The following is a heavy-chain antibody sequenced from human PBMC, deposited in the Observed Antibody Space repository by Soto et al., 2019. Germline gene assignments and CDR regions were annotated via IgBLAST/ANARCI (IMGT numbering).Heavy chain of an antibody. J-gene: IGHJ6*03. CDR2: INPSGGST. D-gene: IGHD2-2*01. CDR1: GHTFTSYY. V-gene: IGHV1-46*03. CDR3: ARSSYCSSTSCQRLPTQYPFYYYYMDV. Sequence: ASVKVSCKASGHTFTSYYMHWVRQAPGQGLEWMGIINPSGGSTSYAQKFQGRVTMTRDTSTSTVYMELSSLRSEDTAVYYCARSSYCSSTSCQRLPTQYPFYYYYMDVWGKGTTVTVSS.